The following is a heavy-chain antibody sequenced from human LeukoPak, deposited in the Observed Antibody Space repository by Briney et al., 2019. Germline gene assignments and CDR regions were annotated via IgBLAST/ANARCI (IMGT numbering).Heavy chain of an antibody. CDR3: TRHQQLVDYYYSYMDV. D-gene: IGHD6-13*01. CDR1: GFTFSGSA. J-gene: IGHJ6*03. V-gene: IGHV3-73*01. CDR2: VRSKANSYAT. Sequence: PGGSLRLSCAASGFTFSGSAMHWVRQASGKGLEWVGRVRSKANSYATAYAASVKGRFTISRDDSKNTAYLQMNSLKTEDTAVYYCTRHQQLVDYYYSYMDVWRKGTTVTVSS.